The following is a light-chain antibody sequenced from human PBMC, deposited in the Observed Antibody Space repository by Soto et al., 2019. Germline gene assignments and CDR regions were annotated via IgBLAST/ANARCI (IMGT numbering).Light chain of an antibody. CDR1: SSDVGGYNY. J-gene: IGLJ2*01. Sequence: QSVLTQPRSVSGSPGQSVTISCTGTSSDVGGYNYVSWYQQHRRKAPKLMIYDVSKRPSGVPDRFSGSKSGNTASLTISGLQAEDEADYYCCSYAGSYTLVFGGGTQLTVL. V-gene: IGLV2-11*01. CDR3: CSYAGSYTLV. CDR2: DVS.